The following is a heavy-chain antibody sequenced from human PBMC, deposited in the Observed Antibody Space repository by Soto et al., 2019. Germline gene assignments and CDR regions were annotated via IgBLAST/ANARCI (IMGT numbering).Heavy chain of an antibody. CDR1: GASISSGGYY. CDR3: ARAPLN. J-gene: IGHJ4*02. Sequence: PSETLSLTCTVSGASISSGGYYWTWIRQHPGKGLEWIGYIYYSGSTYSNPSLKSRVTISVDTSKNQFSLKLSSVTAAVTAVYYCARAPLNWGQGTLVTVSS. CDR2: IYYSGST. V-gene: IGHV4-31*03.